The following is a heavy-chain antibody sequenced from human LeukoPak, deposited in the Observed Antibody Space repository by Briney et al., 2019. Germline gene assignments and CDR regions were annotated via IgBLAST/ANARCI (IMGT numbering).Heavy chain of an antibody. D-gene: IGHD3-22*01. CDR1: GFTFSSYW. Sequence: GGSLRLSCAASGFTFSSYWMHWVRQAPGKGLVWVSRINSDGSSTSYADSVKGRFTISRDNAKNTLYLQMNSLRAEDTAGYYCARDQGSGYYLNWGQGTLVTVSS. J-gene: IGHJ1*01. CDR2: INSDGSST. CDR3: ARDQGSGYYLN. V-gene: IGHV3-74*01.